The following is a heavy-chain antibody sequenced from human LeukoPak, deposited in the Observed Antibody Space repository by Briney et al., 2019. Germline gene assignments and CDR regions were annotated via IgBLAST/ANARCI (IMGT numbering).Heavy chain of an antibody. CDR2: INPNSGGT. V-gene: IGHV1-2*02. CDR1: GYTFTGYY. D-gene: IGHD6-19*01. CDR3: ARDRTVREGSGWYGNWFDP. J-gene: IGHJ5*02. Sequence: ASVKVSCKASGYTFTGYYMHWVRQAPGQGLEWMGWINPNSGGTNYAQKFQGRVTMTRDTSISTAYMELSRLRSDDTAVYYCARDRTVREGSGWYGNWFDPWGQGTLVTVSS.